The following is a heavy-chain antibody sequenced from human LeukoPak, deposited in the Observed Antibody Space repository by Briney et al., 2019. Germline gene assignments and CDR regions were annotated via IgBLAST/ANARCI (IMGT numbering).Heavy chain of an antibody. J-gene: IGHJ3*02. Sequence: GGSLRLSCAASGFTFSSYAMSWVRQAPGKGLEWVSATSGSGGSTYYADSVKGRFTISRDNSKNTLYLQMNSLRAEDTAVYYCAKDHYTYYYDSSGFSHAFDIWGQGTMVTASS. CDR2: TSGSGGST. CDR3: AKDHYTYYYDSSGFSHAFDI. D-gene: IGHD3-22*01. V-gene: IGHV3-23*01. CDR1: GFTFSSYA.